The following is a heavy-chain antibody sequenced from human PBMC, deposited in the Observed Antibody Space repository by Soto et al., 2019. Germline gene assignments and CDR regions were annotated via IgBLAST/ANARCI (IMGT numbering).Heavy chain of an antibody. Sequence: QVQLQESGPGLVKPSGTLSLTCAVSGGYISSSNWWSWVRQPPGKGLEWIGEIYHSGSTNYNPSLKSRVTISVDKSKNQFPLKLRSVTAADTAVYYWARKRSIAAAGPNWFDPWGQGTLVTVSS. D-gene: IGHD6-25*01. V-gene: IGHV4-4*02. CDR3: ARKRSIAAAGPNWFDP. CDR2: IYHSGST. J-gene: IGHJ5*02. CDR1: GGYISSSNW.